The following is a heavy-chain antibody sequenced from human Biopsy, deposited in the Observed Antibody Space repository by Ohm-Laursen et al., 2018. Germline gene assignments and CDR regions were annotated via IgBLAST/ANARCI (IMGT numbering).Heavy chain of an antibody. CDR2: NIPILGTG. V-gene: IGHV1-69*06. D-gene: IGHD3-9*01. Sequence: SSVKVSCKIPGGTFSNYGVNWVRQAPGQGLEWLGGNIPILGTGNYAQKFQGRVTVAADTSTSTATMELRSLRSDDTAVYYCATKLTGYFHHWGQGTLVIVSS. J-gene: IGHJ1*01. CDR3: ATKLTGYFHH. CDR1: GGTFSNYG.